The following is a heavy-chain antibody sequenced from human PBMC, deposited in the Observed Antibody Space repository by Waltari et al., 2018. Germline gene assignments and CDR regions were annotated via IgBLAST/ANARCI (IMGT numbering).Heavy chain of an antibody. V-gene: IGHV1-2*02. CDR3: ARDSLLWFGGNYGMDV. D-gene: IGHD3-10*01. CDR2: INPNSGGT. Sequence: QVQLVQSGAEVKKPGASVKVSCKASGYTFTGYYMHWVRQAPGQGLEWMGWINPNSGGTNYAQKFQGRVTMTRDTSISTAYMELSRLRSDDTAVYYCARDSLLWFGGNYGMDVWGQGTTVTVSS. CDR1: GYTFTGYY. J-gene: IGHJ6*02.